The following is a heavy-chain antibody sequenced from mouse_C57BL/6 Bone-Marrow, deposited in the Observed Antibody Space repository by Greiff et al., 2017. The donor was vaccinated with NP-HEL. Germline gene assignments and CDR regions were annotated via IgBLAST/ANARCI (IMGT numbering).Heavy chain of an antibody. Sequence: QVQLQQPGAELVRPGSSVKLSCKASGYTFTSYWMHWVKQRPIQGLEWIGNIDPSDSETHYNQKFKDKATLTVDKSSSTAYMQLSSLTSEDSAVYYCARDDYGSSYEGIAYWGQGTLVTGSA. CDR1: GYTFTSYW. J-gene: IGHJ3*01. CDR2: IDPSDSET. CDR3: ARDDYGSSYEGIAY. V-gene: IGHV1-52*01. D-gene: IGHD1-1*01.